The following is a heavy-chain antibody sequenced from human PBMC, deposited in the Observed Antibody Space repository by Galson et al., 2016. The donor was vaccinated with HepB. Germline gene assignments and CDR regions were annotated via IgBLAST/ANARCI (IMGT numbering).Heavy chain of an antibody. CDR2: IYNTGTI. Sequence: TLSLTCTVXGXSIXXGGHSXTWIXQHAVKGLEWIGYIYNTGTIYNNPSLKSRVSISVDTSKNQFSLKLTSVTAADTAVYFCARGGYALEYWGQGILVTVSS. CDR3: ARGGYALEY. V-gene: IGHV4-31*03. CDR1: GXSIXXGGHS. D-gene: IGHD2-15*01. J-gene: IGHJ4*02.